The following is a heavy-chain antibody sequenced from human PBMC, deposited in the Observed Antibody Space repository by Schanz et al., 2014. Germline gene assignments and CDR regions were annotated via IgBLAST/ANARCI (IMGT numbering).Heavy chain of an antibody. D-gene: IGHD4-17*01. J-gene: IGHJ4*02. CDR3: ARGYGDSPTDF. Sequence: QVQLVQSGAEVKKPGSSVKVSCKASGGTFSSYSISWIRQAPGQGLEWMGRIIPVLAIADYAQRFQGRVTITADKSSDTAYMELSSLRSEDTAVYYCARGYGDSPTDFWGQGTLVTVSS. CDR2: IIPVLAIA. CDR1: GGTFSSYS. V-gene: IGHV1-69*02.